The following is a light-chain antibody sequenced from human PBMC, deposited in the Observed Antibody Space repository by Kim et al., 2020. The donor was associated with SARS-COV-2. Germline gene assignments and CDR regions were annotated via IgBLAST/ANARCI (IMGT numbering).Light chain of an antibody. V-gene: IGLV2-11*01. J-gene: IGLJ3*02. CDR3: CSYVGTYRV. CDR1: SSDVGGYNY. Sequence: GQSVTISCTGTSSDVGGYNYVSWYQQHPGKAPKLMIYDVTKRPSGVPDRFSGSKSGNTASLTISGLQAEDEADYYCCSYVGTYRVFGGGTQLTVL. CDR2: DVT.